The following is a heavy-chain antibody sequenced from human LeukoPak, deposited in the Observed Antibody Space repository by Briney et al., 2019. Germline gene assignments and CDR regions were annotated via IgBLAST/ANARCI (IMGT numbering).Heavy chain of an antibody. D-gene: IGHD2-15*01. CDR2: ICANDGNT. Sequence: GGSRRLSWAASGLTFRNYDMSWVRQAPGKGLEWVSVICANDGNTYYADAVKGRFTISRDNSKDTLYLQMDSLRAEDTAVYYCAKGSGSSCYSPCDYWGQGILVTVSS. V-gene: IGHV3-23*01. CDR3: AKGSGSSCYSPCDY. CDR1: GLTFRNYD. J-gene: IGHJ4*02.